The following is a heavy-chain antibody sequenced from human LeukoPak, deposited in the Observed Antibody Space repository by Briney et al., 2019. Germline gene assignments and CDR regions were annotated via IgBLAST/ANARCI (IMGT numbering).Heavy chain of an antibody. V-gene: IGHV1-69*05. CDR1: GGTFSSYA. J-gene: IGHJ2*01. CDR3: ARTYSSPWHWYFDL. Sequence: SVKVSCKASGGTFSSYAISWVRQAPGQGLEWMGGIIPIFGTANYAQKFQGRVTITTDESTSTAYMELSSLRSEDMAVYYCARTYSSPWHWYFDLWGRGTLVTVSS. CDR2: IIPIFGTA. D-gene: IGHD6-13*01.